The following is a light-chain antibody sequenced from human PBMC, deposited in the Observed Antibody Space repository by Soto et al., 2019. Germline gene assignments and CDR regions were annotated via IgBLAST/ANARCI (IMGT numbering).Light chain of an antibody. CDR2: DAS. J-gene: IGKJ4*01. CDR3: QQYNNSPLT. Sequence: EIVLTQSPATLSVSPGERATLSCRASQSVSSKLAWYQQKPGQAPRLLIYDASSRATGIPARFSGSGSGTEFTLTISSLQSEDFAVYYCQQYNNSPLTFGGGTKVEIK. CDR1: QSVSSK. V-gene: IGKV3-15*01.